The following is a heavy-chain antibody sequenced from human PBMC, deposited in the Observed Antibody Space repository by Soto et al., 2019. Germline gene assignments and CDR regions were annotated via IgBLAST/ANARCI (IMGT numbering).Heavy chain of an antibody. J-gene: IGHJ4*02. CDR1: GFTFSSYW. D-gene: IGHD6-13*01. CDR2: IKQDGSEK. Sequence: GESLKISCAASGFTFSSYWMSWVRQAPGKGLEWVANIKQDGSEKYYVDSVKGRFTISRDNDKNSLYLQMNSLRAEDTAVYYCAHLAAAGPYDYWGQGTLVPV. CDR3: AHLAAAGPYDY. V-gene: IGHV3-7*01.